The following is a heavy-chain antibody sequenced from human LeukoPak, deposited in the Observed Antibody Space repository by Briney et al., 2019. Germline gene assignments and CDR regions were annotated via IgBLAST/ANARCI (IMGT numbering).Heavy chain of an antibody. CDR1: GFTFSSYA. CDR3: ARALGCSSGWYFDY. CDR2: ISGSGGST. J-gene: IGHJ4*02. V-gene: IGHV3-23*01. D-gene: IGHD6-19*01. Sequence: GGSLRLSCAASGFTFSSYAMSWVRQAPGKGLEWVSAISGSGGSTYYADSVKGRFTISRDNSKNTLYLQMNSLRAEDTAVYYCARALGCSSGWYFDYWGQGTLVTVSS.